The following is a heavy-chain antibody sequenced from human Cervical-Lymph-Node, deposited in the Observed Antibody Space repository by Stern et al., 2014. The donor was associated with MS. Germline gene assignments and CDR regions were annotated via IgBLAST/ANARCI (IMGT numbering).Heavy chain of an antibody. CDR3: ARERDIVLMVYHFGMDV. CDR2: ICSSSDYI. Sequence: EVQLVESGGGLVKPGGSLRLSCAASGFTFSTYNMNWVRQAPGQGLEWVSSICSSSDYIYYTDSVKVRFANSRDNAKNSLYLQMNSLRVEDTAVYYCARERDIVLMVYHFGMDVWGQGTTVTVSS. D-gene: IGHD2-8*01. V-gene: IGHV3-21*06. J-gene: IGHJ6*02. CDR1: GFTFSTYN.